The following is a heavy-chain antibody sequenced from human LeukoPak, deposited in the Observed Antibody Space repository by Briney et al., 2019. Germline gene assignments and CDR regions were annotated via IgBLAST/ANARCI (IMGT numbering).Heavy chain of an antibody. J-gene: IGHJ3*02. CDR3: ARARRPYDAFDI. V-gene: IGHV3-11*01. Sequence: GGSLRLSCAASGFTFSDYYVSWIRQAPGKGLEWVSYISGSGTTIYSADSLKGRFTISRDNAKNSLYLQMSSLRAEDTAVYYCARARRPYDAFDIWGQGTMVTVSS. CDR1: GFTFSDYY. CDR2: ISGSGTTI.